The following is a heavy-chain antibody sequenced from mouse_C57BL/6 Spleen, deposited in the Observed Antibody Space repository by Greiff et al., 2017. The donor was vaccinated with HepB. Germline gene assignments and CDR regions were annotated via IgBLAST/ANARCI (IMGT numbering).Heavy chain of an antibody. J-gene: IGHJ1*03. D-gene: IGHD1-1*01. CDR1: GYTFTDYY. Sequence: VQLQQSGPELVKPGASVKISCKASGYTFTDYYMNWVKQSHGKSLEWIGDINPNNGGTSYNQKFKGKATLTVDKSSSTAYMELRSLTSEDSAVYYCARRHYGSSYVYFDVWGTGTTVTVSS. V-gene: IGHV1-26*01. CDR3: ARRHYGSSYVYFDV. CDR2: INPNNGGT.